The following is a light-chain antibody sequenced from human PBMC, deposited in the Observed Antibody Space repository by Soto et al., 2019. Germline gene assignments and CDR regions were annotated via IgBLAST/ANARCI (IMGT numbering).Light chain of an antibody. Sequence: QSALTQPPSASGSPGQSVTISCTGTSSDVGNYNYVSWYQQHPGKAPKLMIYELFKRPSGVPDRFSGSKSGNTASLTVSGLQAEDEADYYCSSYAGSNNYVFGTGTKLTVL. CDR3: SSYAGSNNYV. V-gene: IGLV2-8*01. J-gene: IGLJ1*01. CDR1: SSDVGNYNY. CDR2: ELF.